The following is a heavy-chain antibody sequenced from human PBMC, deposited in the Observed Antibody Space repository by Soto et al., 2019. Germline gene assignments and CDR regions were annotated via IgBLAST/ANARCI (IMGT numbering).Heavy chain of an antibody. CDR3: AKASYSSGWNDAFDI. D-gene: IGHD6-19*01. CDR1: GFTFSNYA. J-gene: IGHJ3*02. Sequence: GGSLRLSCAASGFTFSNYAMSWVRQAPGKGLEWVSLVSATAGTTYYADSVKGRFTISRDNSKNTLYLQMNSLRAEDTAVYYCAKASYSSGWNDAFDIWGQGTMVTVSS. V-gene: IGHV3-23*01. CDR2: VSATAGTT.